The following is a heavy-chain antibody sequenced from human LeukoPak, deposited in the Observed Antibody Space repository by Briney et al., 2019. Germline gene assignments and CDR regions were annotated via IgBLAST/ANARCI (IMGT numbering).Heavy chain of an antibody. Sequence: GGSLGLSCAASGFTFSSYAMSWVRQAPGKGLEWVSAISGSGGSTYYADSVKGRFTISRDNSKNTLYLQMNSLRAEDTAVYYCANLASSGWYSDYWGQGTLVTVSS. J-gene: IGHJ4*02. V-gene: IGHV3-23*01. D-gene: IGHD6-19*01. CDR1: GFTFSSYA. CDR2: ISGSGGST. CDR3: ANLASSGWYSDY.